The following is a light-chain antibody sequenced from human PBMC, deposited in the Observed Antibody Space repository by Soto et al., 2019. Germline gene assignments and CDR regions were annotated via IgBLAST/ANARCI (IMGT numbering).Light chain of an antibody. Sequence: QSALTQPASVSGSPGQTITISCTGTSSDVGGYNYVSWYQQHPGKAPKLMIYDVSNRPSGVSNLFSGNKSGNTASLTICGLQAEDEADYYCSSYTSRSTVVFGGGTKVTVL. CDR2: DVS. V-gene: IGLV2-14*01. CDR3: SSYTSRSTVV. J-gene: IGLJ2*01. CDR1: SSDVGGYNY.